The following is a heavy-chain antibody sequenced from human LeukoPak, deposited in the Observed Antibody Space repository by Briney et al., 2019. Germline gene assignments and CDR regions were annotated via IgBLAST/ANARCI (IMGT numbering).Heavy chain of an antibody. Sequence: SETLSLTCTVSGGSISSDFWSWIRQPPGKGLEWIGYIHYSGSTHYNPSFNSRVTISVDTSKNQFSLKLSSVTAADTAVYYCATGSRTDFDYCGQGTLVTVSS. CDR3: ATGSRTDFDY. CDR2: IHYSGST. J-gene: IGHJ4*02. V-gene: IGHV4-59*08. D-gene: IGHD1-14*01. CDR1: GGSISSDF.